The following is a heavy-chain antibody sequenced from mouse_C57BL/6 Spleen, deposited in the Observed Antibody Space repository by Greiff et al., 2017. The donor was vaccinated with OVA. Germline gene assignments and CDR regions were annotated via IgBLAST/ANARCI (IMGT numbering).Heavy chain of an antibody. CDR2: ISSGSSTI. CDR1: GFTFSDYG. Sequence: EVKLQESGGGLVKPGGSLKLSCAASGFTFSDYGMHWVRQAPEKGLEWVAYISSGSSTIYYADTVKGRFTISRDNAKNTLFLQMTSLRSEDTAMYYCARRYYGTDYWYFDVWGTGTTVTVSS. V-gene: IGHV5-17*01. CDR3: ARRYYGTDYWYFDV. D-gene: IGHD1-1*01. J-gene: IGHJ1*03.